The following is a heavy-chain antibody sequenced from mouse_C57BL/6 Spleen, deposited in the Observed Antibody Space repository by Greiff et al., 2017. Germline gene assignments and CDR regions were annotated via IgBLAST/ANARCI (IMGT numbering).Heavy chain of an antibody. Sequence: QVQLQQPGAELVMPGASVKLSCKASGYTFTSYWMHWVKQRPGQGLEWIGEIDPSDSYTNYNQKFKGKSPLTVDKSSSPAYMQLSSLTSEDSAVYYCARREDYYGSRSFDYWGQGTTLTVSS. CDR1: GYTFTSYW. D-gene: IGHD1-1*01. J-gene: IGHJ2*01. CDR2: IDPSDSYT. V-gene: IGHV1-69*01. CDR3: ARREDYYGSRSFDY.